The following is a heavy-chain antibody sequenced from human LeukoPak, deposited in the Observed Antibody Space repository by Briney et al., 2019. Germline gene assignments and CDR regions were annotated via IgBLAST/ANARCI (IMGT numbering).Heavy chain of an antibody. CDR3: ARVKGVVISGYYYYYMDV. J-gene: IGHJ6*03. V-gene: IGHV1-2*02. D-gene: IGHD3-3*01. CDR2: INPNSGGT. CDR1: GYTFTGYY. Sequence: ASVKVSCKASGYTFTGYYMHWVRQAPGQGLEWMGWINPNSGGTNYAQKFQGRVTMTRDTSISTAYMELSRLRSDDTAVYYCARVKGVVISGYYYYYMDVWGKGTTVTVSS.